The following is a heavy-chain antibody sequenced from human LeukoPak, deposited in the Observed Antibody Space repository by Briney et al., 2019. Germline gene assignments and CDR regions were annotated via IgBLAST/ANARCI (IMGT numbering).Heavy chain of an antibody. Sequence: ASVKVSCKASGGTFSSYAISWVRQAPGQGLEWMGGIIPIFGTATYAQKFQGRVTITADESTSTAYMELSSLRSEDTAVYYCARPGSGSYQLLYYYGMDVWGQGTTVTVSS. D-gene: IGHD3-10*01. CDR2: IIPIFGTA. CDR3: ARPGSGSYQLLYYYGMDV. J-gene: IGHJ6*02. CDR1: GGTFSSYA. V-gene: IGHV1-69*13.